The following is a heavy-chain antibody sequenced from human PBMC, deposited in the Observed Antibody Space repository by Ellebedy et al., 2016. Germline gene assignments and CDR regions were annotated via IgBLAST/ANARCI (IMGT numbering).Heavy chain of an antibody. V-gene: IGHV3-7*03. CDR2: IKQDGSEK. CDR1: GFTFSSYW. D-gene: IGHD3-3*01. J-gene: IGHJ6*02. CDR3: ATRGIILRFLEWLYPTTYYGMDV. Sequence: GGSLRLXXAASGFTFSSYWMSSVRQAPGKGLEWVANIKQDGSEKYYVDSVKGRFTISRDNAKNSLYLQMNSLRAEDTAVYYCATRGIILRFLEWLYPTTYYGMDVWGQGTTVTVSS.